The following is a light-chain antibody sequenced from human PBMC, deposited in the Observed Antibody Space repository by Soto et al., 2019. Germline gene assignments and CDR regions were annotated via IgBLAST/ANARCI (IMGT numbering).Light chain of an antibody. CDR3: SSYAGSTLVV. V-gene: IGLV2-8*01. J-gene: IGLJ2*01. Sequence: QSALTQPPSASGSPGQSVTISCTGTSSDVGDYNYVSWYQRHPGKAPKLMIYEVSKRPSGVPDRFSGSKSGNTASLTVSGLQAEDEADYYCSSYAGSTLVVFGGGTKLTVL. CDR2: EVS. CDR1: SSDVGDYNY.